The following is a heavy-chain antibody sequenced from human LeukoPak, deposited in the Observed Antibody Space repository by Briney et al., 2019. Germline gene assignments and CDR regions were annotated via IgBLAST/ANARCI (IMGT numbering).Heavy chain of an antibody. CDR3: ARHLAGSYYRGIDY. D-gene: IGHD3-10*01. J-gene: IGHJ4*02. CDR2: TKQDGSEA. Sequence: GSLGLSCEVFGFTFSSYWMSWVRQAPGKGLEWVANTKQDGSEAYYVDSVKGRFTIYRDNAKNSLYLQMNSLRAEDTAVYYCARHLAGSYYRGIDYWGQGTLVTVSS. CDR1: GFTFSSYW. V-gene: IGHV3-7*05.